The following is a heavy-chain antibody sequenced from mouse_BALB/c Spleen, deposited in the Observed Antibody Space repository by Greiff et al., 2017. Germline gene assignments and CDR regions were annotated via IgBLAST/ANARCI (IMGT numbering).Heavy chain of an antibody. Sequence: EVQGVESGGGLVQPGGSLKLSCAASGFTFSSYTMSWVRQTPEKRLEWVAYISNGGGSTYYPDTVKGRFTISRDNAKNTLYLQMSSLKSEDTAMYYCARQSSPYYYAMDYWGQGTSVTVSS. CDR2: ISNGGGST. J-gene: IGHJ4*01. CDR1: GFTFSSYT. CDR3: ARQSSPYYYAMDY. V-gene: IGHV5-12-2*01.